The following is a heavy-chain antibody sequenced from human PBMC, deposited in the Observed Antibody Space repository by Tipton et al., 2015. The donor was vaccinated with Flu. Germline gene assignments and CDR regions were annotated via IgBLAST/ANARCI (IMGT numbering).Heavy chain of an antibody. J-gene: IGHJ5*02. V-gene: IGHV4-38-2*01. CDR2: VSRSGDT. CDR3: ARRDYSNYVSDPKNWFDP. D-gene: IGHD4-11*01. CDR1: GDSIGSDYY. Sequence: LRLSCAVSGDSIGSDYYWGWIRQFPGKGLEWIGSVSRSGDTNYNPSLRSRVTISIDRSKNQFSLKMKSVTAADMAVYYCARRDYSNYVSDPKNWFDPWGQGILVTVSS.